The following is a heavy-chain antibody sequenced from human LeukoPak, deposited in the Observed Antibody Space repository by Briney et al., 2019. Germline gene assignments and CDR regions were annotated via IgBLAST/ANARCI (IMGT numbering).Heavy chain of an antibody. CDR3: ATKQTTYYDYVWGSYGYYYYYMDV. D-gene: IGHD3-16*01. CDR1: GYTFTSYY. J-gene: IGHJ6*03. V-gene: IGHV7-4-1*02. Sequence: ASVKVSCKASGYTFTSYYMHWVRQAPGQGLEWMGWINTNTGNPTYAQGFTGRFVFSLDTSVSTAYLQISSLKAEDTAVYYCATKQTTYYDYVWGSYGYYYYYMDVWGKGTTVTVSS. CDR2: INTNTGNP.